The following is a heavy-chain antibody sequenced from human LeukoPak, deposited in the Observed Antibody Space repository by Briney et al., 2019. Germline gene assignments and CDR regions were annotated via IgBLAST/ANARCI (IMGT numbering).Heavy chain of an antibody. D-gene: IGHD1-1*01. V-gene: IGHV3-23*01. CDR3: ATTKQARRYFDY. CDR1: GFTFSSNP. J-gene: IGHJ4*02. Sequence: GGPLRLSCAGSGFTFSSNPLSWVRPAPGKGLEWVSAINPSGGNTYYADSVRGRFTISRDNSKNTLYLQMNTLRAEDTAVYYCATTKQARRYFDYWGQGTLVTVSS. CDR2: INPSGGNT.